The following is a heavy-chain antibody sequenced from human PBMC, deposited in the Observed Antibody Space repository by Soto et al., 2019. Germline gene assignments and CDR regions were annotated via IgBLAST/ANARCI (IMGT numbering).Heavy chain of an antibody. J-gene: IGHJ5*01. CDR3: ARPYCSSTRCYNRFDS. CDR2: ISTDGSTT. D-gene: IGHD2-2*01. CDR1: GFTFSGYW. V-gene: IGHV3-74*01. Sequence: EVQLVESGGGLVQPGGSLRLSCTASGFTFSGYWMHWVRQGPGKGLVWVSRISTDGSTTSYADSVKGRFTISRDNAKNKLYLHMTSLRAEDTAVYYCARPYCSSTRCYNRFDSWGQGTLVTVSS.